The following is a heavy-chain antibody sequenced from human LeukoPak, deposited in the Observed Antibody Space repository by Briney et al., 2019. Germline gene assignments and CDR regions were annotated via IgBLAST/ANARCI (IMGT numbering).Heavy chain of an antibody. D-gene: IGHD4-11*01. CDR2: IYHSRST. CDR3: ARHVYSNYYFDY. V-gene: IGHV4-38-2*01. CDR1: GYSISSGYY. Sequence: PSETLSLTCAVSGYSISSGYYWGWIRQPPGKGLEWIGSIYHSRSTYYNPSLKSRVTISVDTSKNQFSLKLSSVTAADTAVYYCARHVYSNYYFDYWGQGTLVTVSS. J-gene: IGHJ4*02.